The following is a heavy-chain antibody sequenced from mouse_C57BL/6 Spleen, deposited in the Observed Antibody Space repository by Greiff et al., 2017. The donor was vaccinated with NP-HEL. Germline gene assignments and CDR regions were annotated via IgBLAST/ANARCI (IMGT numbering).Heavy chain of an antibody. J-gene: IGHJ4*01. CDR2: IYPGSGST. D-gene: IGHD2-4*01. CDR3: ARGGLRRSLAMDY. Sequence: VQLQQPGAELVKPGASVKMSCKASGYTFTSYWITWVKQRPGQGLEWIGDIYPGSGSTNYNEKFKSKATLTVDTSSSTAYMQLSSLTSEDSAVYYCARGGLRRSLAMDYWGQGTSVTVSS. V-gene: IGHV1-55*01. CDR1: GYTFTSYW.